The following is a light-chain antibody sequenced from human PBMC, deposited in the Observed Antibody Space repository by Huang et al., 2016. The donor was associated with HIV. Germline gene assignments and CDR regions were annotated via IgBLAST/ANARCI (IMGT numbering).Light chain of an antibody. CDR3: QQYYNTPYT. Sequence: DIVMTQSPDSLAVSLGERATINCKSCQSVLYFANNKNYLAWYQQKPGQPPKLLIYWASTREFGVPDRFSGSGSGTDFTLTISGLQAEDVAVYYCQQYYNTPYTFGQGTKLEIK. J-gene: IGKJ2*01. V-gene: IGKV4-1*01. CDR1: QSVLYFANNKNY. CDR2: WAS.